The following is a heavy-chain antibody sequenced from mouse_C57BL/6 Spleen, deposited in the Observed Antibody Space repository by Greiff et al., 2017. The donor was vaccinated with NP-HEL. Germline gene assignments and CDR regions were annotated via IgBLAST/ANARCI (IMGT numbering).Heavy chain of an antibody. CDR3: ARGDGNYEGDY. CDR1: GYTFTSYW. Sequence: QVQLQQSGAELVRPGSSVKLSCKASGYTFTSYWMDWVKQRPGQGLEWIGNIYPSDSETHYNQKFKDKATLTVDKSSSTAYMQLSSLTSEDSAVYYCARGDGNYEGDYWGQGTTLTVSS. CDR2: IYPSDSET. J-gene: IGHJ2*01. V-gene: IGHV1-61*01. D-gene: IGHD2-1*01.